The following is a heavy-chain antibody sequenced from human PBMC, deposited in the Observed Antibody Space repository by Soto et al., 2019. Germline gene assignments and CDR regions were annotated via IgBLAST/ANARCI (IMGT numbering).Heavy chain of an antibody. Sequence: QLQLQESGSGLVKPSQALSLTGAVCGGSISSGGYSWSWIRQPPGKGLEWIGYIYHSGSTYYNPSLKSRVTISVDRSKNQFSLKLSSVTAADTAVYYCAGGIAARPLGYWGQGTLVTVSS. V-gene: IGHV4-30-2*01. D-gene: IGHD6-6*01. J-gene: IGHJ4*02. CDR2: IYHSGST. CDR1: GGSISSGGYS. CDR3: AGGIAARPLGY.